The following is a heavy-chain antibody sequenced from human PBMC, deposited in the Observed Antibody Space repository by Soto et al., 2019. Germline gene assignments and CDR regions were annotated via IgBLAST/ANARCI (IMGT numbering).Heavy chain of an antibody. D-gene: IGHD1-26*01. CDR2: ISGSGGST. V-gene: IGHV3-23*01. CDR1: GFTFSSYA. J-gene: IGHJ3*02. Sequence: GGSLRLSCAASGFTFSSYAMSWVRQAPGKGLEWVSAISGSGGSTYYADSVKGGFTISRDNSKNTLYLQMNSLRAEDTAVYYCAKSQGATEAFDIWGQGTMVTVSS. CDR3: AKSQGATEAFDI.